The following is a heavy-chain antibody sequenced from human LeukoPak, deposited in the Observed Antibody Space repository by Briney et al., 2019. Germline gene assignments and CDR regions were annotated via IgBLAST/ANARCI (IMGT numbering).Heavy chain of an antibody. Sequence: PGGSLRLSCAASGFTFSSYSMNWVRQAPGKGLEWVSSISSSSSYIYYADSVKGRFTISRDNAKNSLYLQMDSLRAEDTAVYYCARVLGYGSGSYKIMVGAFDIWGQGTMVTVSS. V-gene: IGHV3-21*01. D-gene: IGHD3-10*01. CDR1: GFTFSSYS. CDR3: ARVLGYGSGSYKIMVGAFDI. CDR2: ISSSSSYI. J-gene: IGHJ3*02.